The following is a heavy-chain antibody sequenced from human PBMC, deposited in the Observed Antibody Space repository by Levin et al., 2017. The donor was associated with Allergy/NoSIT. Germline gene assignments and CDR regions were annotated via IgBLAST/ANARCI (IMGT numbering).Heavy chain of an antibody. CDR2: VTGSGVVT. CDR3: AKSRRTYGWYFDL. V-gene: IGHV3-23*01. Sequence: GGSLRLSCAASGFTFSDYAMSWVRQSPGKGLEWVSAVTGSGVVTYYTDSVRGRFTISRDNSKNTLYLQVNGLRSEETAVYYCAKSRRTYGWYFDLWGRGTLVTVSS. J-gene: IGHJ2*01. CDR1: GFTFSDYA. D-gene: IGHD4-17*01.